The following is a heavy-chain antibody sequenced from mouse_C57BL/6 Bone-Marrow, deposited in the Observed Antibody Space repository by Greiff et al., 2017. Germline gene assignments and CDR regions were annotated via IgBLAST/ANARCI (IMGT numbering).Heavy chain of an antibody. CDR3: ARGGYYYGSSSNWYFDV. Sequence: VKLMESGPELVKPGASVKISCKASGYAFSSSWMNWVKQRPGKGLEWIGRIYPGDGDTNYNGKFKGKATLTADKSSSTAYMQLSSLTSEDSAVYFCARGGYYYGSSSNWYFDVWGTGTTVTVSS. V-gene: IGHV1-82*01. J-gene: IGHJ1*03. CDR2: IYPGDGDT. CDR1: GYAFSSSW. D-gene: IGHD1-1*01.